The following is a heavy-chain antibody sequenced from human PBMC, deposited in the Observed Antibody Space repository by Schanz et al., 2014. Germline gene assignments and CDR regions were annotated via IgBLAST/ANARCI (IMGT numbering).Heavy chain of an antibody. V-gene: IGHV1-8*02. J-gene: IGHJ4*02. CDR1: GGTFSSYT. CDR3: PIHYGDRPL. D-gene: IGHD4-17*01. Sequence: QVQLVQSGAEVKKPGASVKVSCKASGGTFSSYTINWVRQAPGQGLEWMGWMNPTTGNRGYAQNFQGRVTMTRDTSLKTASMEMTDLKFEDAGLYYCPIHYGDRPLWAQGTLIAVSS. CDR2: MNPTTGNR.